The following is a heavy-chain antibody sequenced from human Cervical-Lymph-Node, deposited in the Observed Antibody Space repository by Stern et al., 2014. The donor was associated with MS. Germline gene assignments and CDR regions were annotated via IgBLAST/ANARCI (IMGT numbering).Heavy chain of an antibody. J-gene: IGHJ3*02. CDR1: GFTFNNMY. CDR3: ARGSEDAFDI. V-gene: IGHV3-53*01. CDR2: IYSSGST. Sequence: QLVQSGGGLIQPGGSLRLSCAASGFTFNNMYMSWVRRAPGKGLEWVSVIYSSGSTTYADSVRGRFTISRDSSKSTFYLQMDSLRVEDTAVYYCARGSEDAFDIWGQGTMVTVSS.